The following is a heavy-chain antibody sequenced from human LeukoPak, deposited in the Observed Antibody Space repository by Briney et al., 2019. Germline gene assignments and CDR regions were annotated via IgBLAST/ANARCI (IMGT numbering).Heavy chain of an antibody. CDR1: ELVVSRYG. Sequence: AGSLRLSCAAPELVVSRYGLHWGRQAPAKGPQGVASISYDGSNKYHAVSVKGRFTVSRDNSRNTVYLQMNSLRVEDTAVYYCANWYSSSSYRGFDYWGQGTLVTVAS. CDR3: ANWYSSSSYRGFDY. D-gene: IGHD6-13*01. CDR2: ISYDGSNK. J-gene: IGHJ4*02. V-gene: IGHV3-30*02.